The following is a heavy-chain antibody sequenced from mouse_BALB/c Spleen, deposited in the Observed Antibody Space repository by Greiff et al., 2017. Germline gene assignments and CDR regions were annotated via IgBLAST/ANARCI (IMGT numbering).Heavy chain of an antibody. CDR2: ISSGGSYT. CDR3: ARRGDYYGSSHYFDD. Sequence: EVQRVESGGGLVKPGGSLKLSCAASGFTFSSYAMSWVRQSPEKRLEWVAEISSGGSYTYYPDTVTGRFTISRDNAKNTLYLEMSSLRSEDTAMYYWARRGDYYGSSHYFDDWGQGTTLTVSS. D-gene: IGHD1-1*01. J-gene: IGHJ2*01. V-gene: IGHV5-9-4*01. CDR1: GFTFSSYA.